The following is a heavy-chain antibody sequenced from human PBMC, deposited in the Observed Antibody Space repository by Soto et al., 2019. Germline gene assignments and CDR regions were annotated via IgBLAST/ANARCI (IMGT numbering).Heavy chain of an antibody. J-gene: IGHJ4*02. CDR1: GFTFSSYA. V-gene: IGHV3-23*01. CDR3: AKGPMIVVVLYYFDY. Sequence: EVQLLESGGGLVQPGGSLRLSCAASGFTFSSYAMSWVRQAPGKGLEWVSAISGSGGGTYYADSVKGRFTISRDNSKNTLYLQMNSLRAEDTAVYYCAKGPMIVVVLYYFDYWGQGTLVTVSS. D-gene: IGHD3-22*01. CDR2: ISGSGGGT.